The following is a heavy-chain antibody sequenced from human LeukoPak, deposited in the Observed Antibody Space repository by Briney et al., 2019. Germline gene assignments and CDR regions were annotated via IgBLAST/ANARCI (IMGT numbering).Heavy chain of an antibody. J-gene: IGHJ2*01. CDR3: ARVYYSSSYDYWYFDL. CDR2: IYYSGST. CDR1: GFTFSSYG. Sequence: GSLRLSCAASGFTFSSYGMTWVRQAPGKGLEWIGYIYYSGSTNYNPSLKSRLTISVDTSKNQFSLKLSSVTAADTAVYYCARVYYSSSYDYWYFDLWGRGTLVTVSS. D-gene: IGHD6-13*01. V-gene: IGHV4-59*01.